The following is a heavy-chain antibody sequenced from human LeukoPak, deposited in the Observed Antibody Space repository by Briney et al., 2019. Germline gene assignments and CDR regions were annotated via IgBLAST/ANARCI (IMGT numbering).Heavy chain of an antibody. Sequence: SETLSLTCTVSGGSISSSSYYWGWIRQPPGKGLEWIGSIYYSGSTYYNPSLKSRVTISVDTSKNQFSLKLSSVTAADTAVYYCARVDNGDLGYFDYWGQGTLVTVSS. D-gene: IGHD3-10*01. V-gene: IGHV4-39*01. CDR3: ARVDNGDLGYFDY. CDR1: GGSISSSSYY. J-gene: IGHJ4*02. CDR2: IYYSGST.